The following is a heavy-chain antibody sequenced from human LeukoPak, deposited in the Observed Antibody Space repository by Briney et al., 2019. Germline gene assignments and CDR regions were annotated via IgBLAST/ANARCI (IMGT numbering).Heavy chain of an antibody. CDR1: GFTFSSYG. D-gene: IGHD3-10*01. V-gene: IGHV3-30*18. Sequence: PGGSLRLSCAASGFTFSSYGMHWVRQAPGKGLEWVAVISYGGSNKYYADSVKGRFTISRDNSKNTLYLQMNSLRAEDTAVYYCAKGRNYYYGSGSHWGQGTLVTVSS. CDR2: ISYGGSNK. CDR3: AKGRNYYYGSGSH. J-gene: IGHJ4*02.